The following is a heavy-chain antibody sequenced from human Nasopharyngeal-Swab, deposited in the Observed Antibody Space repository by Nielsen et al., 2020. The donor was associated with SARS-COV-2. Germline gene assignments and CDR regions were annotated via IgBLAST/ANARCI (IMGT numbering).Heavy chain of an antibody. V-gene: IGHV1-18*04. J-gene: IGHJ6*03. Sequence: ASVKVSCKASGYTFTSYGISWVRHAPGQGLEWRGWISAYNGNTNYAQKLQGRVTMTTDTSTSTAYMELRSLRSDDTAVYYCARVVGAPYYYYYYMDVWGKGTTVTVSS. CDR1: GYTFTSYG. D-gene: IGHD2-15*01. CDR2: ISAYNGNT. CDR3: ARVVGAPYYYYYYMDV.